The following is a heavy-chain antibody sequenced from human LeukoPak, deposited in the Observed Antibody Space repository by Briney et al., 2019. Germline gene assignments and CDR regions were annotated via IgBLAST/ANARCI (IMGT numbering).Heavy chain of an antibody. V-gene: IGHV4-61*08. Sequence: PSETLSLTCTVSGGSISSGDYYWSWIRQPPGTGLEWIGYIYYSGSTNCNPSLKSRVTISVDTSKNQFSLKLSSVTAADTAVYYCARRGYSSQFDPWGQGTLVTVSS. CDR3: ARRGYSSQFDP. CDR2: IYYSGST. D-gene: IGHD6-13*01. J-gene: IGHJ5*02. CDR1: GGSISSGDYY.